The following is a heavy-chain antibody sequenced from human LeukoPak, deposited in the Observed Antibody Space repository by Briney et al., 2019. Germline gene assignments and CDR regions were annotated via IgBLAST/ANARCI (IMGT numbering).Heavy chain of an antibody. CDR3: ARTHHPHSYDSSGHLVDY. J-gene: IGHJ4*02. Sequence: PSETLSLTCTVSGGSISSGGYYWSWIRQHPGKGLEWIGYIDYSGSTYYNPSLKSRVTISVDTSKNQFSLKLSSVTAADTAVYYCARTHHPHSYDSSGHLVDYWGQGTLVTVSS. CDR2: IDYSGST. V-gene: IGHV4-31*03. CDR1: GGSISSGGYY. D-gene: IGHD3-22*01.